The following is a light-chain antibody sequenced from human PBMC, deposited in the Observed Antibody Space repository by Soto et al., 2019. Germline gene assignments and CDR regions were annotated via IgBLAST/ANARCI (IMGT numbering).Light chain of an antibody. J-gene: IGKJ5*01. CDR2: WAS. CDR3: QQYHTAPIT. CDR1: QSVLANSNNKNY. Sequence: DIVMTQSPDCLPVSLGERASINCRSSQSVLANSNNKNYLGWFQQKPGQPPKLLISWASSRESGVPDRFSGSGSGSDFTLTITSLQAEDVAVYCCQQYHTAPITFGQGTRLEIK. V-gene: IGKV4-1*01.